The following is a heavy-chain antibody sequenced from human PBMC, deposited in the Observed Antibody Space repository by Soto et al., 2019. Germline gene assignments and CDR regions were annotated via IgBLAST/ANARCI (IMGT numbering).Heavy chain of an antibody. CDR1: GGTFSRYS. V-gene: IGHV1-69*08. Sequence: QVQLVQSGAEVKKPGSSVKVSCKGSGGTFSRYSISWVRQAPGQGLEWMGRISPRLGIAKYAQKFQGRVTITADRSTSTAYRGVSSLRSEDTAVFYCGRDRDGFDSNGYYLDYWGQGTRLTVTS. CDR2: ISPRLGIA. CDR3: GRDRDGFDSNGYYLDY. D-gene: IGHD3-22*01. J-gene: IGHJ4*02.